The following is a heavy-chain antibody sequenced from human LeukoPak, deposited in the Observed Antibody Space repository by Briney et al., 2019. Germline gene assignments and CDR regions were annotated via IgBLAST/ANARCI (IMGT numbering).Heavy chain of an antibody. Sequence: PSETLSLTCAVYGGSFSDYYWGWVRQPRGKGLEWVGCIYHSGCTYYNPSLKSRVTQSVDTSKNQSSLKLPSVTAADTAVYYCARAIEVGAMTPFDYWGQGTLVTVSS. J-gene: IGHJ4*02. CDR1: GGSFSDYY. CDR3: ARAIEVGAMTPFDY. V-gene: IGHV4-38-2*01. CDR2: IYHSGCT. D-gene: IGHD1-26*01.